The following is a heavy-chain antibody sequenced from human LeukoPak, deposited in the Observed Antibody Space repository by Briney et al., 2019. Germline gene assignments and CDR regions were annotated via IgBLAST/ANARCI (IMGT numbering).Heavy chain of an antibody. J-gene: IGHJ4*02. CDR3: AKDLARIQLWSLPDY. CDR2: ISSSDTTI. Sequence: GGSLRLSCAASGFTFSNYGMHWVRQAPGKGQEWISYISSSDTTIYYADSVKGRFIISRDNVKNPLYLQMNSLRAEDTAVYYCAKDLARIQLWSLPDYWGQGTLVTVSS. D-gene: IGHD5-18*01. CDR1: GFTFSNYG. V-gene: IGHV3-48*04.